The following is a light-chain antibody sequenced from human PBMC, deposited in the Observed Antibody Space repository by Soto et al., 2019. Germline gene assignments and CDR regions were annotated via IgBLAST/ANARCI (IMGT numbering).Light chain of an antibody. Sequence: EIVLTQSPATLSLSPGERATLSCRASQSVTKSLAWYQQKPGQAPRLLIFATSHRATDIPTRFSGSGSETDFTLTSSSLEPEDFAVYYCQQRSEWPPSLTFGGGTKVEIK. J-gene: IGKJ4*01. CDR3: QQRSEWPPSLT. CDR2: ATS. V-gene: IGKV3-11*01. CDR1: QSVTKS.